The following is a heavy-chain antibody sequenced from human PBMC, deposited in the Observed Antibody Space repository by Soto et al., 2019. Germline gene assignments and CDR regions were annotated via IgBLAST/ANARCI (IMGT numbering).Heavy chain of an antibody. J-gene: IGHJ5*02. CDR1: GDSISSHY. CDR2: IYHSGGT. CDR3: AKNVAVAGFCLDP. D-gene: IGHD6-19*01. Sequence: SETLSLTCTVSGDSISSHYWSWIRQPPGKGLEWIGHIYHSGGTRYNPSLRSRVTISVDTSKNQFSLKLRSVTAADTAVYYFAKNVAVAGFCLDPWGQGILVTVSS. V-gene: IGHV4-59*11.